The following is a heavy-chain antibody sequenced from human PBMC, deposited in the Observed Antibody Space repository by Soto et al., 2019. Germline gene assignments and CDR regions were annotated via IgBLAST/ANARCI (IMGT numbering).Heavy chain of an antibody. CDR3: ARGIFGVVMADFDY. J-gene: IGHJ4*02. CDR1: VFRFSTYG. D-gene: IGHD3-3*01. Sequence: GGSLRLSCAASVFRFSTYGMHWVRQAPGKGLEWVAVIWANGINKYYADSVRGRFTISRDNSKNTLYLQMNSLRAEDTAVYYCARGIFGVVMADFDYWGQGTLVTVSS. V-gene: IGHV3-33*01. CDR2: IWANGINK.